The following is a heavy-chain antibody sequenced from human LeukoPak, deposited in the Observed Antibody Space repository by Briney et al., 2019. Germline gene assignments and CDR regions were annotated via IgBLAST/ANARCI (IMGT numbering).Heavy chain of an antibody. V-gene: IGHV3-23*01. J-gene: IGHJ6*03. CDR3: ARIKAARPGGYMDV. D-gene: IGHD6-6*01. CDR1: GFTFSSYA. CDR2: ISGSGGST. Sequence: GGSLRLSCAASGFTFSSYAMSWVRQAPGKGLEWVSAISGSGGSTYYADSVKGRFTISRDNAKNTLYLQMNSLRAEDTAVYYCARIKAARPGGYMDVWGKGTTVTVSS.